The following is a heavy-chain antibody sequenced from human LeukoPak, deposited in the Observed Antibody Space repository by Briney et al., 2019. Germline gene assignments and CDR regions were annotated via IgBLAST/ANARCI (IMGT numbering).Heavy chain of an antibody. Sequence: GGSLRLSCAASGFTFTTYWMHWVRQAPGKGLVWVSHINSDGSITSYADSVKGRFTISRDNAKNSLYLQMNSLRAEDTALYYCAKDISGVLRYFDYWGQGTLVTVSS. CDR2: INSDGSIT. D-gene: IGHD3-9*01. CDR1: GFTFTTYW. J-gene: IGHJ4*02. V-gene: IGHV3-74*01. CDR3: AKDISGVLRYFDY.